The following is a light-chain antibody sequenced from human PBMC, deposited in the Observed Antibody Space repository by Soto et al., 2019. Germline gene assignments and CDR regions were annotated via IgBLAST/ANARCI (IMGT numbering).Light chain of an antibody. CDR2: TAT. V-gene: IGKV1-39*01. J-gene: IGKJ1*01. CDR3: QQPYSSLAWT. Sequence: DIQMTQSPSSLHASVGDRVTITCRASQSISYSLHWYQQKPGKAPKVVVYTATSSESGVPSRFRGRGSETNFTLTISALQPEDFASYYCQQPYSSLAWTFGQGTK. CDR1: QSISYS.